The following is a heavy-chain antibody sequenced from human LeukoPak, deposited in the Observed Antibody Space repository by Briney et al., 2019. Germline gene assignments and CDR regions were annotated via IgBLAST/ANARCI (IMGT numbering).Heavy chain of an antibody. D-gene: IGHD1-26*01. CDR3: AKDRGSYYFGWFDP. J-gene: IGHJ5*02. CDR1: GFTFGNYA. Sequence: PGGSLRLSCAASGFTFGNYAMSWVRQAPGKGLEWVSAISGSGGSTYYADSVKGRFTISRDNSKNTLYLQVNSLRAEDTAVYYCAKDRGSYYFGWFDPWGQGTLVTVSS. CDR2: ISGSGGST. V-gene: IGHV3-23*01.